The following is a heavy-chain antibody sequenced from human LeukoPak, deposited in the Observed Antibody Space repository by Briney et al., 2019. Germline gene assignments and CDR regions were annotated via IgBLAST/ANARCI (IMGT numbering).Heavy chain of an antibody. CDR1: GYRFTSFW. CDR3: ARLGPMVREGWFDP. CDR2: YYPGDSDT. J-gene: IGHJ5*02. D-gene: IGHD3-10*01. Sequence: GESLKISLKGSGYRFTSFWSGWVRQMPGKGLGGRGIYYPGDSDTRYSTSFQGQVPITEDKYISTAYLQWSSLKASDTAMYYCARLGPMVREGWFDPWGQGTGLTVSS. V-gene: IGHV5-51*01.